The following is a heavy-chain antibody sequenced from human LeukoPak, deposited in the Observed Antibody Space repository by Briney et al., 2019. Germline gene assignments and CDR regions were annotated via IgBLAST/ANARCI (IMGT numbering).Heavy chain of an antibody. V-gene: IGHV4-61*01. Sequence: SETLSLTCAVSGGSVSSDNYYWSWIRQSPGKGLEWLGHIYYSGSTNYNPSLKSRVTILVDTSKNQFSLKLSSVTAADTAMYYFARVLPYYDVLTGFRGGIEGFDYWGQGTLVTVSS. CDR2: IYYSGST. CDR1: GGSVSSDNYY. J-gene: IGHJ4*02. D-gene: IGHD3-9*01. CDR3: ARVLPYYDVLTGFRGGIEGFDY.